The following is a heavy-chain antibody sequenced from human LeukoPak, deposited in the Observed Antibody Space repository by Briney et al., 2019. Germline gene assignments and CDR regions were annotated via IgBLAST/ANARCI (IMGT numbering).Heavy chain of an antibody. J-gene: IGHJ4*02. Sequence: DSVKVSCKASGYTFTSYYMHWARQAPGQGLEGMGIINPSGGSTSYAQKFQGRVTMTRDTSTSTVYMELSSLRSEDTAVYYCARGSYGSGSDLVKDRDYWGRGTLVTASS. CDR2: INPSGGST. D-gene: IGHD3-10*01. V-gene: IGHV1-46*01. CDR3: ARGSYGSGSDLVKDRDY. CDR1: GYTFTSYY.